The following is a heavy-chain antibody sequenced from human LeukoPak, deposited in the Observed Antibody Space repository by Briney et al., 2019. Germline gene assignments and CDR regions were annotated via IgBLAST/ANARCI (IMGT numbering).Heavy chain of an antibody. CDR2: IKQEGSEK. CDR3: ARARSSGYSYGYGCWFDP. D-gene: IGHD5-18*01. J-gene: IGHJ5*02. Sequence: GGSLRLSCAASGFTFSSYWMSWVRQAPGKGLEWVANIKQEGSEKYYVDSVKGRFTISRDNAKNSLYLQMNSLRTDDTAVYYCARARSSGYSYGYGCWFDPWGQGTLVTVSS. V-gene: IGHV3-7*01. CDR1: GFTFSSYW.